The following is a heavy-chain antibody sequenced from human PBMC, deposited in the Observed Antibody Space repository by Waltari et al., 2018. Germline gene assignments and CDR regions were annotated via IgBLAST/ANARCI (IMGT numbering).Heavy chain of an antibody. J-gene: IGHJ3*02. V-gene: IGHV4-59*11. CDR3: ARHSVTTSGDTDAFDI. Sequence: QVQLQESGPGLVKPSETLSLTCTVSGGSISSHYWSWIRQPPGKGLEWIGYIYYSGSTNYNPSLKSRVTISVDTSKNQFSLKLSSVTAADTAVYYCARHSVTTSGDTDAFDIWGQGTMVTVSS. CDR1: GGSISSHY. D-gene: IGHD3-10*01. CDR2: IYYSGST.